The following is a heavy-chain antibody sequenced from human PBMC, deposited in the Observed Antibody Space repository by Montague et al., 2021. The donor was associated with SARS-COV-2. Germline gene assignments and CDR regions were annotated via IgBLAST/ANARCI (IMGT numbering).Heavy chain of an antibody. CDR1: GGSIRSCSHF. CDR3: GLGRGFAVGNHYYYSYGLDV. CDR2: ISYSGST. Sequence: SETLSLTCTVSGGSIRSCSHFWGWFRQPPGQRLEWIGTISYSGSTYYSPSLKSRVIISADTSKNQFSLNLRSVTAADTAVYFCGLGRGFAVGNHYYYSYGLDVWGQGTTVTVSS. V-gene: IGHV4-39*07. J-gene: IGHJ6*02. D-gene: IGHD3-10*01.